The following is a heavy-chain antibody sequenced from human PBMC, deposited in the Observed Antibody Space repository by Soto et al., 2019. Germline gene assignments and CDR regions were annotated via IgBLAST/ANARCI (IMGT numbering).Heavy chain of an antibody. CDR2: IKSISDGETT. J-gene: IGHJ4*02. V-gene: IGHV3-15*07. CDR1: GFTFSHAW. Sequence: LLVESGGGFVQPGGSLRLSCVASGFTFSHAWMDWVRQAPGKGPEWVGRIKSISDGETTNYAASVAGRFTISRDDSKNTLFLHVNSLKTEDTGVYYCTRRIAVAGTYYFDYWGQGTLVTVSS. CDR3: TRRIAVAGTYYFDY. D-gene: IGHD6-19*01.